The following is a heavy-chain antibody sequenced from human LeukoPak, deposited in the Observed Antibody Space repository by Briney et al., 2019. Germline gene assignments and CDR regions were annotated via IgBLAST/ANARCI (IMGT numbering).Heavy chain of an antibody. V-gene: IGHV3-30*02. J-gene: IGHJ6*03. CDR3: GRDPVDIVASSRSANYYYYYYMDV. D-gene: IGHD5-12*01. CDR1: GFTFSSYG. Sequence: GGSLRLSRAASGFTFSSYGMHWVRQAPGKGLEWVAFIRYGGSNKYYADSVKRLFTISRNNSKKTLYLQMNSMRAEDTAVYNCGRDPVDIVASSRSANYYYYYYMDVWGKGTTVTVSS. CDR2: IRYGGSNK.